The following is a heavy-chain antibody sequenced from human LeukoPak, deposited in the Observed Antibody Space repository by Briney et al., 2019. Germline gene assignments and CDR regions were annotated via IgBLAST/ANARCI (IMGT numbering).Heavy chain of an antibody. D-gene: IGHD5-12*01. CDR2: ISSSGSTI. Sequence: GGSLRLSGAASGFTFSSYSMNGVGQAPGKGLKGVSYISSSGSTIYYADSVKGRFTISRDNAKNSLYLQMNSLRAEDTAVYYCARGGLRGYSGYDRDFDYWGQGTLVTVSS. CDR1: GFTFSSYS. CDR3: ARGGLRGYSGYDRDFDY. V-gene: IGHV3-48*04. J-gene: IGHJ4*02.